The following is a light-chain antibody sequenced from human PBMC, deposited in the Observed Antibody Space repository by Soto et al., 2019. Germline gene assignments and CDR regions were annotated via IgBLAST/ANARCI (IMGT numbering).Light chain of an antibody. J-gene: IGKJ2*01. CDR3: QQYGSSPQT. CDR1: QSVSSSY. V-gene: IGKV3-20*01. Sequence: EIVLTQSPGTLSLSPGERATLSCRASQSVSSSYLAWYQQKPGQAPRLLIYGASSRATGIPDRFSGSGSGTGFTLTISRLEPKDFAVYYCQQYGSSPQTFGQGTKLEIK. CDR2: GAS.